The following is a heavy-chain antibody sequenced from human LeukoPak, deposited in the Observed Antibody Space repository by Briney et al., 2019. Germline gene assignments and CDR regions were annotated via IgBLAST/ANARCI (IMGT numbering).Heavy chain of an antibody. Sequence: SETLSLTCTVSGGSISSSSYYWGWIRQPPGKGLEWIGSIYYSGSTYYNPSLKSRVTISVDTSKNQFSLRLTSVTAADTAVYYCARRYCSGADCYGGDSYYYMDVWGKGTTVTISS. D-gene: IGHD2-2*01. V-gene: IGHV4-39*01. CDR3: ARRYCSGADCYGGDSYYYMDV. J-gene: IGHJ6*03. CDR1: GGSISSSSYY. CDR2: IYYSGST.